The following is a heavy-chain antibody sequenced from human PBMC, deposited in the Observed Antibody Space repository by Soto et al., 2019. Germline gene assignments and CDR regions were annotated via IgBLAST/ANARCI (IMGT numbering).Heavy chain of an antibody. V-gene: IGHV3-11*01. CDR2: ISSSGSTI. J-gene: IGHJ4*02. CDR3: ARDLRGTSYCSGGSCYPYAFDY. D-gene: IGHD2-15*01. CDR1: GFTFSDYY. Sequence: GGSLRLSCAASGFTFSDYYMSWIRQAPGKGLEWVSYISSSGSTIYYADSVKGRFTISRDNAKNSLYLQMNSLRAEDTAVYYCARDLRGTSYCSGGSCYPYAFDYWGQGTLVTVSS.